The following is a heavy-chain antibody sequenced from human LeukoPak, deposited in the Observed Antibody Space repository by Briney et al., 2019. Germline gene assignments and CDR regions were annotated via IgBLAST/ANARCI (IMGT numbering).Heavy chain of an antibody. CDR3: ARGVRELRPIQYYMDV. CDR1: GGSFSGYY. Sequence: PSETLSLTCAVYGGSFSGYYWSWIRQPPGKGLEWIGEINHSGSTNYNPSLKSRVTISVDTSKNQFSLKLSSVTAADTAVYYCARGVRELRPIQYYMDVWGKGTTVTVSS. V-gene: IGHV4-34*01. CDR2: INHSGST. J-gene: IGHJ6*03. D-gene: IGHD1-7*01.